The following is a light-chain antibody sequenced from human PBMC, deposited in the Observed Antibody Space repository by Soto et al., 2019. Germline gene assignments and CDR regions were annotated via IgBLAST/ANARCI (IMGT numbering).Light chain of an antibody. V-gene: IGKV3-20*01. J-gene: IGKJ1*01. CDR3: QQYGGSPRM. CDR1: QSVSSS. Sequence: EIVLTQSPGTLSLSPGEGVTLSCRASQSVSSSLAWYQQKRGQSPRLLIYGASSRATGIPDRFSGSGSGTDFTLTISRLEPEDFAVYYCQQYGGSPRMFGQGTKVDFK. CDR2: GAS.